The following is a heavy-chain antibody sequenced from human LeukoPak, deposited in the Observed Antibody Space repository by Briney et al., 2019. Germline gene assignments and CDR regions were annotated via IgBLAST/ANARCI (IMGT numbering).Heavy chain of an antibody. V-gene: IGHV4-39*01. CDR3: ARHKGQHTVDY. CDR2: VYYSGST. CDR1: GDSVSSSNYY. J-gene: IGHJ4*02. Sequence: PSEALSLTCIVSGDSVSSSNYYWGWIRQPPGKGLEWIGSVYYSGSTYYNPSLKSRVTISVDTSKNQFSLKLSSATAADTAVYYCARHKGQHTVDYWGQGTLVTVSS. D-gene: IGHD2-2*01.